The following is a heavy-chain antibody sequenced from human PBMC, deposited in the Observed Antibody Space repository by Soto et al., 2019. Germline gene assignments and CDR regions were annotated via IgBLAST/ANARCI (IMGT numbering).Heavy chain of an antibody. CDR1: GYTFTSYG. CDR3: ARDRPYDYGWGGYRPFNAFDI. CDR2: ISAYNGNT. V-gene: IGHV1-18*04. J-gene: IGHJ3*02. D-gene: IGHD3-16*02. Sequence: GASVKVSCKASGYTFTSYGISWVRQAAGQGLEWMGWISAYNGNTNYAQKLQGRVTMTTDTSTSTAYMELRSLRSDDTAVYYCARDRPYDYGWGGYRPFNAFDIWGQGTMVTVSS.